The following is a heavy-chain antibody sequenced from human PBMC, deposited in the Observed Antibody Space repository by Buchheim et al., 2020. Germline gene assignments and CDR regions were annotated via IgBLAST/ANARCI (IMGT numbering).Heavy chain of an antibody. V-gene: IGHV3-30*04. D-gene: IGHD3-10*01. CDR1: GFTFSSYA. J-gene: IGHJ6*02. CDR2: ISYDGSNK. Sequence: QVQLVESGGGVVQPGRSLRLSCAASGFTFSSYAMHWVRQAPGKGLEWVAVISYDGSNKYYADSVKGRFTISRDNSKNTLYLLMNSLRAEDTAVYYCARDKRGYYGSGSYGVDYYYYYGMDVWGQGTT. CDR3: ARDKRGYYGSGSYGVDYYYYYGMDV.